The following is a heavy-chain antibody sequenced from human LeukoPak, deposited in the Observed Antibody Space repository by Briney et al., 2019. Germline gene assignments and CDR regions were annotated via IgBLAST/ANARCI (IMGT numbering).Heavy chain of an antibody. J-gene: IGHJ4*02. CDR3: ATSPFGFTSTIDY. Sequence: ASVKVSCKVSGYTLTELSMHWVRQAPGKGLEWMGGFDPEDGETIYAQKFQGRVTMTEDTSTGTAYMELSSLRSEDTAVYYCATSPFGFTSTIDYWGQGTLVTVSS. V-gene: IGHV1-24*01. CDR1: GYTLTELS. CDR2: FDPEDGET. D-gene: IGHD2/OR15-2a*01.